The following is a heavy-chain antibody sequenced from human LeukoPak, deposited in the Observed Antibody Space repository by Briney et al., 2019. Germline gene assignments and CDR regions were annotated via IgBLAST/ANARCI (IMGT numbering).Heavy chain of an antibody. V-gene: IGHV3-7*03. CDR3: ARGGGLDV. CDR2: INHNGNVN. Sequence: GGSLRLSCAASGCTFSSYWMNWARQAPGKGLEWVASINHNGNVNYYVDSVKGRFTISRENAQNSLYLQMSNLRAEDTAVYFCARGGGLDVWGQGATVTVSS. D-gene: IGHD3-16*01. CDR1: GCTFSSYW. J-gene: IGHJ6*02.